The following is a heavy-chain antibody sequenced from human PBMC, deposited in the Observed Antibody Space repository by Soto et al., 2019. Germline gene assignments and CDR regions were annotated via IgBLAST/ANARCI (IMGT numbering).Heavy chain of an antibody. D-gene: IGHD4-17*01. CDR3: AKDRGALRWSEEHYYFDY. CDR2: ILYDGSKK. Sequence: AGSVRLSCAGSGFTFSSYGMHWVRQAPGKGLEWVAVILYDGSKKYYADSMKGRFTISRDNSKNTLYLQMNSLRAEDTALYYCAKDRGALRWSEEHYYFDYWGRGSLVTVSS. CDR1: GFTFSSYG. V-gene: IGHV3-30*18. J-gene: IGHJ4*02.